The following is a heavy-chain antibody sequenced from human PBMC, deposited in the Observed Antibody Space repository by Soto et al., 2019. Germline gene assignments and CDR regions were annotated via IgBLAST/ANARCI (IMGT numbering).Heavy chain of an antibody. CDR2: FDPEDGET. Sequence: ASVKVSCKASGYTLTELSMHWVRQAPGKGLEWMGGFDPEDGETIYAQKFQGRVTMTEDTSTDTAYMELSSLRSEDTAVYYCATDSCSSTSCYTRGYYYYGMDVWGQGTTVTVSS. CDR3: ATDSCSSTSCYTRGYYYYGMDV. CDR1: GYTLTELS. V-gene: IGHV1-24*01. D-gene: IGHD2-2*02. J-gene: IGHJ6*02.